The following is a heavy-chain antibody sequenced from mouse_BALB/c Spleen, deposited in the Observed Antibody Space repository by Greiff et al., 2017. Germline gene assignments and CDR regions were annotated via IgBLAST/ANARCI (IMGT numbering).Heavy chain of an antibody. J-gene: IGHJ2*01. CDR1: GYAFTNYL. CDR2: INPGSGGT. V-gene: IGHV1-54*01. Sequence: VQLQQSGAELVRPGTSVKVSCKASGYAFTNYLIEWVKQRPGQGLEWIGVINPGSGGTNYNEKFKGKATLTADKSSSTAYMQLSSLTSDDSAVYFCAVTTVGYWGQGTTLTVSS. D-gene: IGHD1-1*01. CDR3: AVTTVGY.